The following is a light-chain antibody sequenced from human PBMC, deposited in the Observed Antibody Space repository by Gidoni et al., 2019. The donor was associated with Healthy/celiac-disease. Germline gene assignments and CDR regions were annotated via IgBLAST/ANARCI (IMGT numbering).Light chain of an antibody. J-gene: IGKJ1*01. Sequence: DIQMTQSPSSLSASVGDRFTIPCRASQSISSYLNWYQQKPGKAPKLLIYAASSLQSGVPSRFSGSGSGTDFTLTISSLQPEDFATYYCQQSYSTPQTFGQGTKVEIK. CDR3: QQSYSTPQT. V-gene: IGKV1-39*01. CDR2: AAS. CDR1: QSISSY.